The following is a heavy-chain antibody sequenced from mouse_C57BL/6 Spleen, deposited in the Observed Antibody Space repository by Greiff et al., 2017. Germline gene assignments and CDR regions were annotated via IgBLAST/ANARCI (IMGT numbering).Heavy chain of an antibody. CDR2: INPNNGGT. D-gene: IGHD1-1*01. Sequence: VQLQQSGPELVKPGASVKISCKASGYTFTDYYMNWVKQSHGKSLEWIGDINPNNGGTSYNQKFKGKATLTVDKSSSTAYMELRSLTSEDSAVYYCARGRITTVVDYFDYWGQGTTLTVSS. V-gene: IGHV1-26*01. CDR1: GYTFTDYY. CDR3: ARGRITTVVDYFDY. J-gene: IGHJ2*01.